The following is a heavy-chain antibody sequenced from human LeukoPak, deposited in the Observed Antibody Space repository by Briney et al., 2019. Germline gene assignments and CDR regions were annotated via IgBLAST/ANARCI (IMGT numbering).Heavy chain of an antibody. V-gene: IGHV1-18*01. CDR2: ISAYNGNT. Sequence: VPSVKVSCKASGYTFTSYGISWVRQAPGQGLEWMGWISAYNGNTNYAQKLQGRVTMTTDTSTSTAYMELRSLRSDDTAVYYCARWRRDGYNYWFDPWGQGTLVTVSS. CDR3: ARWRRDGYNYWFDP. CDR1: GYTFTSYG. J-gene: IGHJ5*02. D-gene: IGHD5-24*01.